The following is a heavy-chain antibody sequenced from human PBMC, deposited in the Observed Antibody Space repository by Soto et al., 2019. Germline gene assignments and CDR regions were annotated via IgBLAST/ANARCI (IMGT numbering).Heavy chain of an antibody. J-gene: IGHJ6*02. CDR3: ANPPPSDYYYGMDV. CDR1: GFTFSSYA. CDR2: ISGSGGST. V-gene: IGHV3-23*01. D-gene: IGHD2-2*01. Sequence: EVQLLESGGGLVQPGGSLRLSCAASGFTFSSYAMSWVRQAPGKGLEWVSAISGSGGSTYYTDSVKGRFTISRDNSKNTLYLQMNSLRAEDTAVYYCANPPPSDYYYGMDVWGQGTTVTVSS.